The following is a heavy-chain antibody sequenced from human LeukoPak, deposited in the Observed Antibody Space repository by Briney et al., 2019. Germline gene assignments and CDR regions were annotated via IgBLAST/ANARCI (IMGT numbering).Heavy chain of an antibody. CDR1: GGSISSYY. V-gene: IGHV4-4*09. Sequence: SETLSLTCTVSGGSISSYYWSWIRQPPGKGLEWIGYIYTSGSTNYNPSLKSRVTISVDTSKNQFSLKLSPVTAADTAAYYCASGRYYYGSGSPGRHYYYMDVWGKGTTVTVSS. J-gene: IGHJ6*03. D-gene: IGHD3-10*01. CDR2: IYTSGST. CDR3: ASGRYYYGSGSPGRHYYYMDV.